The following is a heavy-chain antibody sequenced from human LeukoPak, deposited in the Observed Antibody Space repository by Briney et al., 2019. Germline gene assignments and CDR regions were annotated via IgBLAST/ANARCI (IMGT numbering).Heavy chain of an antibody. CDR3: ARRDREYNYGFIDY. J-gene: IGHJ4*02. CDR1: GFTFSSHA. CDR2: ISGDGGST. Sequence: PGGSLRLSCAASGFTFSSHAMSWVRQAPGKGLEWVSAISGDGGSTYSADSVKGRFTISRDNSKNTLYLQLNSLRAEDTALYYCARRDREYNYGFIDYWGRGTLVTVSS. D-gene: IGHD5-18*01. V-gene: IGHV3-23*01.